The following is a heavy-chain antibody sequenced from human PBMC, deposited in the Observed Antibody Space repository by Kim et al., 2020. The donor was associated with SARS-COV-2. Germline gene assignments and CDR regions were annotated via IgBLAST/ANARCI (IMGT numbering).Heavy chain of an antibody. CDR3: AREPRPKTNSDYDFWSGLYYYYGMDV. Sequence: GGSLRLSCAASGFTFSSYSMNWVRQAPGKGLEWVSYISSSSSTIYYADSVKGRFTISRDNAKNSLYLQMNSLRDEDTAVYYCAREPRPKTNSDYDFWSGLYYYYGMDVWGQGTTVTVSS. J-gene: IGHJ6*02. V-gene: IGHV3-48*02. D-gene: IGHD3-3*01. CDR1: GFTFSSYS. CDR2: ISSSSSTI.